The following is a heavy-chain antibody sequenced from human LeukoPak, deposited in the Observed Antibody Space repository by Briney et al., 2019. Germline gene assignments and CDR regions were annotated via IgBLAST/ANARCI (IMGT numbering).Heavy chain of an antibody. V-gene: IGHV1-24*01. CDR1: GYTLTELS. J-gene: IGHJ4*02. D-gene: IGHD3-22*01. CDR2: FDPEDGET. CDR3: AADLTYYYDSSGYYRY. Sequence: ASVKVSCKVSGYTLTELSMHWVRQARGKGLEWMGGFDPEDGETIYAQKFQGRVTMTEDTSTDTAYMELSSLRSEDTAVYYCAADLTYYYDSSGYYRYWGQGTLVTVSS.